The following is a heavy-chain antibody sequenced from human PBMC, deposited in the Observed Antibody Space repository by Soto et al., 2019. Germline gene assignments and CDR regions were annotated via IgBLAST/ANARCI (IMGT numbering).Heavy chain of an antibody. Sequence: EVQLLESGGGLVQPGGSLRLSCAASGFTFSSYAMSWVRQAPGKGLEWVSAISGSGGSTYYADSVKGRFTISRDNSKNSLYLQMNSLRAEDTAVYYCAKATYIAVAGGNFDYWGQGTLVTVSS. CDR2: ISGSGGST. V-gene: IGHV3-23*01. D-gene: IGHD6-19*01. CDR1: GFTFSSYA. CDR3: AKATYIAVAGGNFDY. J-gene: IGHJ4*02.